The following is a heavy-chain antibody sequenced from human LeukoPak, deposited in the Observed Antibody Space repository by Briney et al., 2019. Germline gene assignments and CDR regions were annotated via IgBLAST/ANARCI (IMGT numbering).Heavy chain of an antibody. CDR3: AKGEKDYDILTGYYNPPPHFDY. V-gene: IGHV3-23*01. D-gene: IGHD3-9*01. CDR1: GFTVSSNY. Sequence: PGGSLRLSCAASGFTVSSNYMSWVRQAPGKGLEWVSAISGSGGSTYYADSVKGRFTISRDNSKNTLYLQMNSLRAEDTAVYYCAKGEKDYDILTGYYNPPPHFDYWGQRTLVTVSS. CDR2: ISGSGGST. J-gene: IGHJ4*02.